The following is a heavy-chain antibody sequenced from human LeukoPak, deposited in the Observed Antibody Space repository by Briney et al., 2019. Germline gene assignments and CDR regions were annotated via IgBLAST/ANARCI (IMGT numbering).Heavy chain of an antibody. CDR1: GFTFSSYA. CDR3: AKDGWGYQLLSWFDP. D-gene: IGHD2-2*01. J-gene: IGHJ5*02. Sequence: GGSLRLSCAASGFTFSSYAMSWVRQAPGKGLEWVSAISGSGGSTYYADSVKGRFTISRDNSKNTLYLRMNSLRAEDTAVYYCAKDGWGYQLLSWFDPWGQGTLVTVSS. CDR2: ISGSGGST. V-gene: IGHV3-23*01.